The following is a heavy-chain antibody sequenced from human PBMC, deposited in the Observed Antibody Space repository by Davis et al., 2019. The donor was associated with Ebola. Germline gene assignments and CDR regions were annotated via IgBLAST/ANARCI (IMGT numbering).Heavy chain of an antibody. J-gene: IGHJ5*02. CDR3: VRYRLRADR. Sequence: PGGSLRLSCEVSGLSFSDIDMNWVRQAPGKGLEWVSTINCVGSSISYADSVRGRFSISRDNSKNTLYLQMNSLRAEDTAAYYCVRYRLRADRWGQGTQVSVSS. CDR1: GLSFSDID. CDR2: INCVGSSI. V-gene: IGHV3-23*05. D-gene: IGHD4-17*01.